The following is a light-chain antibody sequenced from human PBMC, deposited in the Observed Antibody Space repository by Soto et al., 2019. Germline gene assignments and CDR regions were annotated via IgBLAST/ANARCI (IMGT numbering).Light chain of an antibody. V-gene: IGLV2-8*01. Sequence: QSVLTQPPSASGSPGQSVTISCTGTSSDVGGYNYVSWYQQHPGKAPKLMIYEVSKRPSGVPDRFSGSKSGNTASLTVSGLQAEDEADYYCSSYAGSTLGVFGTGTKVTVL. CDR3: SSYAGSTLGV. J-gene: IGLJ1*01. CDR2: EVS. CDR1: SSDVGGYNY.